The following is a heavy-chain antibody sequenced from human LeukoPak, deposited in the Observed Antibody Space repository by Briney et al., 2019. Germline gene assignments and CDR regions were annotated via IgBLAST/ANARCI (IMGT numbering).Heavy chain of an antibody. CDR3: AKDLGASCSGGSCYSTPYYYYYYMDV. CDR2: IRYDGSNK. D-gene: IGHD2-15*01. V-gene: IGHV3-30*02. CDR1: GFTFSSYG. Sequence: PGGSLRLSCAASGFTFSSYGMHWVRQAPGKGLEWVAFIRYDGSNKYYADSVKGRFTISRDNSKSTLYLQMNSLRAEDTAVYYCAKDLGASCSGGSCYSTPYYYYYYMDVWGKGTTVTVSS. J-gene: IGHJ6*03.